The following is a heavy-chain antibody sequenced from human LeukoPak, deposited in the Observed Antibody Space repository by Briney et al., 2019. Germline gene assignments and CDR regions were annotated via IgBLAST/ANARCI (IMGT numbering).Heavy chain of an antibody. CDR2: TYYRSKWYN. CDR3: ARAPPTGQLEPRGDWFDP. Sequence: SQTLSLTCAISRDSASSNSAAWNWIRQSPSRGLEWLGRTYYRSKWYNDYAVSVKSRITINPDTSKNQFSLQLNSVTPEDTAVYYCARAPPTGQLEPRGDWFDPWGQGTLVTVSS. J-gene: IGHJ5*02. CDR1: RDSASSNSAA. D-gene: IGHD1-1*01. V-gene: IGHV6-1*01.